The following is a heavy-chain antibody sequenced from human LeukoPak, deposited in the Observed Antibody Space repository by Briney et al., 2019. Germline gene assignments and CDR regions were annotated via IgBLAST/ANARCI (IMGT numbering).Heavy chain of an antibody. CDR3: TTDSGYTPPL. CDR2: INDDGGDT. V-gene: IGHV3-74*01. CDR1: GFTFSSYR. Sequence: PGGSLRLSCAASGFTFSSYRMHWVRQAPGKGLVWVSRINDDGGDTTYADSVKGRFTISRDNAKSTLYLQMNSVRAEDTAVYYCTTDSGYTPPLWGQGTLVTVSS. D-gene: IGHD5-18*01. J-gene: IGHJ4*02.